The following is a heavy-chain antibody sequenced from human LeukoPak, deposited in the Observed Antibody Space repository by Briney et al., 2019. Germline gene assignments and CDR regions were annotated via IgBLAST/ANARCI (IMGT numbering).Heavy chain of an antibody. J-gene: IGHJ5*02. CDR2: IYYSGST. Sequence: SETLSLTCTVSGGSISSYYWSWIRQPPGKGLEWIGYIYYSGSTNYNPSLKSRVTISVETSKNEFSLKLRSVTAADTALYYCAGGAYASGSYQNWFDPWGQGTLVTVSS. D-gene: IGHD3-10*01. V-gene: IGHV4-59*12. CDR1: GGSISSYY. CDR3: AGGAYASGSYQNWFDP.